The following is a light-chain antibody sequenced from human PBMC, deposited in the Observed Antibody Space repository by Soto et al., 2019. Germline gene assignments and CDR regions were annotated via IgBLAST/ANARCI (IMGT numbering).Light chain of an antibody. CDR3: SSFTTSYFYV. J-gene: IGLJ1*01. CDR2: GVT. Sequence: QSVLTQPGSVSGSPGQSITISCTGTGXDIGAYNYVSWYQQHPGKAPKLIIYGVTHRPSGVSTRFSASKSAYTASLTISGLQAEDEADYYCSSFTTSYFYVFGPGTKVILL. CDR1: GXDIGAYNY. V-gene: IGLV2-14*01.